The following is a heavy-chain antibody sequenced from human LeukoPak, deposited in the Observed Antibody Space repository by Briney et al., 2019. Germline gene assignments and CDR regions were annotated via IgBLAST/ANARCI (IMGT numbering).Heavy chain of an antibody. V-gene: IGHV1-46*01. CDR2: INPSGGST. Sequence: ASVKVSCKASGYTFTSYYMHWVRQAPGQGLEWMGIINPSGGSTSYAQKFQGRVTMTTDTSTSTAYMELRSLRSDDTAVYYCARGLGYCSSTSCYIFDYWGQGTLVTVSS. CDR3: ARGLGYCSSTSCYIFDY. J-gene: IGHJ4*02. CDR1: GYTFTSYY. D-gene: IGHD2-2*02.